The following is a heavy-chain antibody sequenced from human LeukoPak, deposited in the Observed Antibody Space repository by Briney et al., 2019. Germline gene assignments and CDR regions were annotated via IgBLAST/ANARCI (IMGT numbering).Heavy chain of an antibody. Sequence: GASVKVSCTASGGTFSTYAISWVRQAPGQGLEWMGGIIPIFGTANYAQKFQGRVTITADESTSTAYMELSSLRSEDTVVYYCASIKGIAVAGGNNWFDPWGQGTLVTVSS. CDR3: ASIKGIAVAGGNNWFDP. V-gene: IGHV1-69*13. CDR2: IIPIFGTA. J-gene: IGHJ5*02. D-gene: IGHD6-19*01. CDR1: GGTFSTYA.